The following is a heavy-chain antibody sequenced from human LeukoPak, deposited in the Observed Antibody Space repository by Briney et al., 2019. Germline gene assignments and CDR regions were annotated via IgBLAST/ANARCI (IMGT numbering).Heavy chain of an antibody. Sequence: PGGSLRLFCAASGFTFSSYWMSWVRQAPGKGLEWVSNIKPDGSEKYCVDSVKGRFTISRDNAKNSLYLQMNSLRAEDTAVYYCARGDFNDYGDYVDAFEIWGQGTMVTVSA. J-gene: IGHJ3*02. D-gene: IGHD4-17*01. V-gene: IGHV3-7*01. CDR3: ARGDFNDYGDYVDAFEI. CDR1: GFTFSSYW. CDR2: IKPDGSEK.